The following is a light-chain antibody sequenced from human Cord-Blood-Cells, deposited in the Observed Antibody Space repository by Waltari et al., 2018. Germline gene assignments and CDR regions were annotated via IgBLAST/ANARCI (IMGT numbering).Light chain of an antibody. V-gene: IGKV4-1*01. CDR3: QQYYSTPWT. CDR2: WAS. J-gene: IGKJ1*01. CDR1: QSVLYSSNNKNY. Sequence: DIVMTQSPDSLAVSLGGRATINCKSSQSVLYSSNNKNYLAWYQQKPGQPPKLPIYWASTRESGVPDRFSGSGSGTDFTLTISSLQAEDVAVYYCQQYYSTPWTFGQGTKVEIK.